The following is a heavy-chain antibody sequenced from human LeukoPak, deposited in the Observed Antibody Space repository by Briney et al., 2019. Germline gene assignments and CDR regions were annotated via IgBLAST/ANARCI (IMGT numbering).Heavy chain of an antibody. D-gene: IGHD3-10*01. CDR2: ISYDGSNK. V-gene: IGHV3-30-3*01. Sequence: GGSLRLSCAASGFTFSSYAMHWVRQAPGKGLEWVAVISYDGSNKYYADSVKGRFTISRDNSKNTLYLQMNSLRAEDTAVYYCARDALNYGSGSYIDYWGQGTLVTVSS. CDR3: ARDALNYGSGSYIDY. CDR1: GFTFSSYA. J-gene: IGHJ4*02.